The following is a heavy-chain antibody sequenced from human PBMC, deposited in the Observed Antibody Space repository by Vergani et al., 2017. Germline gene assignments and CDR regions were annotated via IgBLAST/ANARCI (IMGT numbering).Heavy chain of an antibody. Sequence: EVQLVESGGGLVQPGGSLRLSCSASGFTFSSYAMHWVRQAPGKGLEWVSAISGSGGSTYYADSVKGRFTISRDNSKNTLYLQMNSLRAEDTAVYYCAKILVPDRVVKGYHYYYGMDVWGQGTTVTGSS. CDR2: ISGSGGST. D-gene: IGHD3-3*01. CDR3: AKILVPDRVVKGYHYYYGMDV. J-gene: IGHJ6*02. CDR1: GFTFSSYA. V-gene: IGHV3-23*04.